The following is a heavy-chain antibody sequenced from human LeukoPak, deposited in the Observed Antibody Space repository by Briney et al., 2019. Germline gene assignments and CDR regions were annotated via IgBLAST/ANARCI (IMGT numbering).Heavy chain of an antibody. CDR2: MNPNSGNT. V-gene: IGHV1-8*01. CDR1: GYTFTSYD. D-gene: IGHD6-13*01. J-gene: IGHJ4*02. CDR3: ARDHGYSSSWYYFDY. Sequence: GASVKVSCKASGYTFTSYDINWVRQATGQGLEWMGWMNPNSGNTGYAQKFQGRVTVTRDTSTSTVYMELSSLRSEDTAVYYCARDHGYSSSWYYFDYWGQGTLVTVSS.